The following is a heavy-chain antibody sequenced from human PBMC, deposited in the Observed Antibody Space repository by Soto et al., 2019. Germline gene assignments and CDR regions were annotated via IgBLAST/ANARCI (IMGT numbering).Heavy chain of an antibody. CDR1: GGSISSGDYY. CDR2: IYYSGST. CDR3: AREKYGDYVDY. Sequence: PSETLSLTCTVSGGSISSGDYYWSWIRQRPGKGLEWIGYIYYSGSTYYNPSLKSRVTITVDTSKNQFSLKLSSVTAADTAVYYCAREKYGDYVDYWGQGTLVTVSS. V-gene: IGHV4-30-4*01. D-gene: IGHD4-17*01. J-gene: IGHJ4*02.